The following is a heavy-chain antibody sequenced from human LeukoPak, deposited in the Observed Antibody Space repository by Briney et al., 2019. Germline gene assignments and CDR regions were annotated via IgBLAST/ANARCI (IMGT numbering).Heavy chain of an antibody. CDR2: IHYTGST. CDR3: ARHTIAAAGVFDY. CDR1: GGSISSYY. D-gene: IGHD6-13*01. J-gene: IGHJ4*02. V-gene: IGHV4-59*08. Sequence: PSETLPLTCTVSGGSISSYYWSWIRQSPGKGLECIGYIHYTGSTYYNPSLKSRVTISVDTSKNQFSLKLSSVTAADTAVYYCARHTIAAAGVFDYWGQGTLVTVSS.